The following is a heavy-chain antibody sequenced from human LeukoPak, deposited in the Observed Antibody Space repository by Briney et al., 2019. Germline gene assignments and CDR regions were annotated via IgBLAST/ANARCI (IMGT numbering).Heavy chain of an antibody. CDR1: GFIFSSYS. D-gene: IGHD3-3*01. Sequence: GGSLRLSCTASGFIFSSYSMNWVRQAPGKGLEWVSYISSSSDTIYYADSVKGRFTISRDNAKNSLYLQMNSLRDVDTAVYYCAPNFWGGYLVDYWGQGTLVTVSS. CDR2: ISSSSDTI. V-gene: IGHV3-48*02. J-gene: IGHJ4*02. CDR3: APNFWGGYLVDY.